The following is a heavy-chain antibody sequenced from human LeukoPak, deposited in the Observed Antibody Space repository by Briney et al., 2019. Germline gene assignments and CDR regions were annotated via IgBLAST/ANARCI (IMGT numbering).Heavy chain of an antibody. CDR2: ISSSGSTI. Sequence: GGSLRLSCAASGFTLSSYEMNWVRQAQGKGLEWVSYISSSGSTIYYADSVKGRFTISRDNSKNTLYLQMNNVRVDDTAIYYCARVDSLSGSVIIDYWGQGTLVTVSS. V-gene: IGHV3-48*03. CDR3: ARVDSLSGSVIIDY. D-gene: IGHD3-10*01. J-gene: IGHJ4*02. CDR1: GFTLSSYE.